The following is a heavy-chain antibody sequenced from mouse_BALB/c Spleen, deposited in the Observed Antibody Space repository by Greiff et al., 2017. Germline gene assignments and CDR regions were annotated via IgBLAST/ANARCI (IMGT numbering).Heavy chain of an antibody. CDR3: ARDWLYYDYDGTWFAY. J-gene: IGHJ3*01. CDR1: GFTFSSYG. CDR2: INSNGGST. V-gene: IGHV5-6-3*01. Sequence: EVQGVESGGGLVQPGGSLKLSCAASGFTFSSYGMSWVRQTPDKRLELVATINSNGGSTYYPDSVKGRFTISRDNAKNTLYLQMSSLKSEDTAMYYCARDWLYYDYDGTWFAYWGQGTLVTVSA. D-gene: IGHD2-4*01.